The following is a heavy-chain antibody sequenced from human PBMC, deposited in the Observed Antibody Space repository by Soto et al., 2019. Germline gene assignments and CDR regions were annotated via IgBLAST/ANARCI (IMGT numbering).Heavy chain of an antibody. CDR2: IYPGDSDT. CDR3: ASPSRDGYNSNYYYYGMDV. V-gene: IGHV5-51*01. J-gene: IGHJ6*02. CDR1: GYSFTSYL. Sequence: XESLKISCKGSGYSFTSYLIVWVRQMPGKGLEWMGIIYPGDSDTRYSPSFQGQVTISADKSISTAYLQWSSLKASDTAMYYCASPSRDGYNSNYYYYGMDVWGQGTTVTV. D-gene: IGHD5-12*01.